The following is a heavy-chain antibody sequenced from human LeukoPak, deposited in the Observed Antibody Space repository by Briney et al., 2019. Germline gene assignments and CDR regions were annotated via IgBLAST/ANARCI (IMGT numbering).Heavy chain of an antibody. Sequence: SETLSLTCTVSGGSISSYYWSWIRQPPGKGLEWIGYIYYSGTTNYNPSLKSRVTISVDTSKNQFSLKLSSVTAADTAVYYCARGVYIAAAQYAYWGEGTLVTVSS. D-gene: IGHD6-13*01. CDR2: IYYSGTT. CDR1: GGSISSYY. CDR3: ARGVYIAAAQYAY. V-gene: IGHV4-59*01. J-gene: IGHJ4*02.